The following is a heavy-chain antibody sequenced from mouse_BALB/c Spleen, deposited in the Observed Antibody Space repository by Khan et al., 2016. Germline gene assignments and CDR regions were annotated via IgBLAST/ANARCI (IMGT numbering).Heavy chain of an antibody. CDR2: ILPGSGST. Sequence: QIQLVQSGAELMKPGASVKISCKATGYTFSSYWIEWVKQRPGHGLEWIGEILPGSGSTNYNEKFKGKATFTADTSSNTAYMQLSSLTSEDSAVYYCARGITTATFDYWGQGTTLTVSS. V-gene: IGHV1-9*01. CDR1: GYTFSSYW. J-gene: IGHJ2*01. CDR3: ARGITTATFDY. D-gene: IGHD1-2*01.